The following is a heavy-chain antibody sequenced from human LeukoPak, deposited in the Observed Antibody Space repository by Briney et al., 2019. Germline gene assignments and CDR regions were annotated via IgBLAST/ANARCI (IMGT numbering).Heavy chain of an antibody. CDR2: IYYSGST. J-gene: IGHJ5*02. V-gene: IGHV4-59*08. CDR1: GGSISSYY. CDR3: ARALNWFDP. Sequence: SETLSLTCTVSGGSISSYYWSWIRQPPGKGLEWIGYIYYSGSTNYNPSLKSRVTISVDTPKNQFSLKLSSVTAADTAVYYCARALNWFDPWGQGTLVTVSS.